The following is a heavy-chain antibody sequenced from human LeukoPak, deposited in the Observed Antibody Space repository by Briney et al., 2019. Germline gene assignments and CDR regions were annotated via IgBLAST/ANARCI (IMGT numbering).Heavy chain of an antibody. D-gene: IGHD1-26*01. Sequence: SQTLSLTCAVSGGSISSGGYSWSWIRQPPGKGLEWIGYIYHSGSTYYNPSLKSRVTISVDTSKNQFSLKLSSVTAADTAVYYCASYWLIVGATNGEIGFDYWGQGTLVTVSS. V-gene: IGHV4-30-2*01. CDR3: ASYWLIVGATNGEIGFDY. J-gene: IGHJ4*02. CDR2: IYHSGST. CDR1: GGSISSGGYS.